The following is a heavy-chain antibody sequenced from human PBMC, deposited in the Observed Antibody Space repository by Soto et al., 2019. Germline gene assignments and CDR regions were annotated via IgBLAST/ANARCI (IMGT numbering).Heavy chain of an antibody. V-gene: IGHV5-51*01. CDR3: ARSRSLRYCSGGSCYLDYYYYGMDV. D-gene: IGHD2-15*01. CDR1: GYSFTSYW. CDR2: IYPGDSDT. Sequence: PGESLKISCKGSGYSFTSYWIGWVRQMPGKGLEWMGIIYPGDSDTRYSPSFQGQVTISADKSISTAYLQWSSLKASDTAMYYCARSRSLRYCSGGSCYLDYYYYGMDVWGQGTKVTVSS. J-gene: IGHJ6*02.